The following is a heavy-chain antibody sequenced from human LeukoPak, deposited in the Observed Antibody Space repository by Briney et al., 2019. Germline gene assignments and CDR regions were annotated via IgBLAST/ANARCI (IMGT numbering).Heavy chain of an antibody. Sequence: GGSLRISCAASGFTFSSYAMHWVRQAPGKGLEWVAVISYDGSKKYYADSVKGRFTISRDNSKNTLYLQMNSLRPEDTAVYHCAKEITMIVVYWGQGTLVTVSS. V-gene: IGHV3-30*04. D-gene: IGHD3-22*01. CDR1: GFTFSSYA. J-gene: IGHJ4*02. CDR2: ISYDGSKK. CDR3: AKEITMIVVY.